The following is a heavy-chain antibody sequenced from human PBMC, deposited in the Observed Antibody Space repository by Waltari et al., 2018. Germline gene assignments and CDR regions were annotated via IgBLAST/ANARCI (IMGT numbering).Heavy chain of an antibody. CDR1: TGSFSGYY. V-gene: IGHV4-34*01. Sequence: QVQLQQWGAGLLKPSETLSLTCAVYTGSFSGYYWSWIRQPPGKGLEWIGEINHSGSTNYNPSLKSRVTISVDTSKNQFSLKLSSVTAADTAVYYCARWTWSSGWSYWGQGTLVTVSS. CDR2: INHSGST. D-gene: IGHD6-19*01. CDR3: ARWTWSSGWSY. J-gene: IGHJ4*02.